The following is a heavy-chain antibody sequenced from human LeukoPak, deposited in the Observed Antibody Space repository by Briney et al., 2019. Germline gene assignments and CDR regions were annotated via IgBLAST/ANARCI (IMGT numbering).Heavy chain of an antibody. CDR1: GYTFTSSD. CDR2: MNPNSGNT. Sequence: ASVKVSCKASGYTFTSSDINWVRQATGQGPEWMGWMNPNSGNTGYAQKFQGRVTMTRNTSVSTAYMELNSLRSEDTAVYYCARASTSYYYYYMDVWGKGTTVTISS. J-gene: IGHJ6*03. CDR3: ARASTSYYYYYMDV. V-gene: IGHV1-8*01.